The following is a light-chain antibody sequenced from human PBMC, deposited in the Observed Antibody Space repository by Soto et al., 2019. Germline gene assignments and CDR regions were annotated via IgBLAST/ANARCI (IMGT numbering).Light chain of an antibody. J-gene: IGLJ2*01. CDR1: SSDVGRYNL. V-gene: IGLV2-23*02. CDR2: EVS. CDR3: CSYAGSTTYVV. Sequence: QSALTQPASVSGSPGQSITISCTGTSSDVGRYNLVSWYQQHPGKAPKLIIYEVSKWPSGVSNRFSGSKSGNTAALTISGLQAEDEDDYYCCSYAGSTTYVVFGGGTKLTVL.